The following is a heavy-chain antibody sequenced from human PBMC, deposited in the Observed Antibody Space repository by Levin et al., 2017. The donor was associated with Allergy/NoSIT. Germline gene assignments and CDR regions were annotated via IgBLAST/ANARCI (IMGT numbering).Heavy chain of an antibody. CDR3: VKDGDSSGWYYEDYFDY. CDR2: IRSNGGST. CDR1: GFTFNNYA. J-gene: IGHJ4*02. V-gene: IGHV3-64D*06. Sequence: SCSASGFTFNNYAMHWVRQAPGKGLEYVSAIRSNGGSTYYADSVKGRFTISRDNSKNTLYLQMSSLRAEDTAVYYCVKDGDSSGWYYEDYFDYWGQGTLVTVSS. D-gene: IGHD6-19*01.